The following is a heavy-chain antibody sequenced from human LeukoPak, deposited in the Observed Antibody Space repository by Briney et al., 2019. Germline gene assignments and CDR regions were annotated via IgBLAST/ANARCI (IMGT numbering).Heavy chain of an antibody. CDR2: ISSSSSYI. J-gene: IGHJ4*02. CDR3: ARDRRGVSSVPTDY. D-gene: IGHD3-10*01. V-gene: IGHV3-21*01. Sequence: GGSLRLSCAASGFTFSSYSMNWVRRAPGKGLEWVSSISSSSSYIYYADSVKGRFTISRDNAKNSLYLQMNSLRAEDTAVYYCARDRRGVSSVPTDYRGQGTLVTVSS. CDR1: GFTFSSYS.